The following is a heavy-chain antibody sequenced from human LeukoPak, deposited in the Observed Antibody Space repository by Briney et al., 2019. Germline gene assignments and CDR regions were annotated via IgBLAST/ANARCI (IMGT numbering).Heavy chain of an antibody. V-gene: IGHV4-59*12. D-gene: IGHD5-24*01. CDR3: ARSGGDRVEMPTIIDY. CDR1: GGSISSYY. Sequence: KPSETLSLTCTVSGGSISSYYWSWIRQPPGKGLEWIGYIYYSGSTNYNPSLKSRVTISVDTSKNQFSLKLSSVTAADTAVYYCARSGGDRVEMPTIIDYWGQGTLVIVSS. CDR2: IYYSGST. J-gene: IGHJ4*02.